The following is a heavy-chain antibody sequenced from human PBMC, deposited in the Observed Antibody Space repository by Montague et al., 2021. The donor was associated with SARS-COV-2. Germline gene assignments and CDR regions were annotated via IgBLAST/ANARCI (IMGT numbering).Heavy chain of an antibody. CDR2: IWYDGSDQ. CDR3: ARELRATGTDY. Sequence: SRRLSFAASGFRFSDYAMFWVRQAPGKGLEWVAVIWYDGSDQYYGDSVRGRFTISRDNSKNTLYLQMNSLRAEDTALYYCARELRATGTDYWGQGSLVTVSS. J-gene: IGHJ4*02. CDR1: GFRFSDYA. V-gene: IGHV3-33*01. D-gene: IGHD3-16*01.